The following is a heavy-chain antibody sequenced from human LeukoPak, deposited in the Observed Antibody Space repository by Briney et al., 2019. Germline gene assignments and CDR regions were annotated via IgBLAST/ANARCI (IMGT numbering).Heavy chain of an antibody. V-gene: IGHV4-38-2*02. CDR2: INHLGSA. CDR1: GYSFSSTSF. D-gene: IGHD3-10*01. J-gene: IGHJ4*02. CDR3: ASFGYGSGTDGDY. Sequence: SETLSLTCSVSGYSFSSTSFWAWIRQTPGKGLEWIGSINHLGSAYYNPSLESRITISVDTSKNHFSLNLKSVTAADTAVYYCASFGYGSGTDGDYWGQGTLVTVSS.